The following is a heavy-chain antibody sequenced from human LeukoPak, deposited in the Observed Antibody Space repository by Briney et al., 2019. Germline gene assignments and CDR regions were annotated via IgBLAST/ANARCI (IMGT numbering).Heavy chain of an antibody. CDR1: GFTFSRYW. CDR2: IKQDGSEK. V-gene: IGHV3-7*01. D-gene: IGHD6-19*01. Sequence: GGSLRLSCAASGFTFSRYWMSWVRQAPGKGLEWVANIKQDGSEKYYVDSAKGRFTISRDNAKNSLSLQMNSLRAEDTAVYYCARDLPYSSGQFDIWGQGTMVTVAS. J-gene: IGHJ3*02. CDR3: ARDLPYSSGQFDI.